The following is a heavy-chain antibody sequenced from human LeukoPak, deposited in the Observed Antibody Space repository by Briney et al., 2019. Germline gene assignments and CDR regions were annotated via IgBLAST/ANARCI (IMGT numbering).Heavy chain of an antibody. J-gene: IGHJ6*03. CDR2: INHSGST. Sequence: SETLPLTCAVYGGSFSGYYWSWIRQPPGKGLEWIGEINHSGSTNYNPSLKSRVTISVDTSKNQFSLKLSSVTAEDTAVYYCARDPPLIAGSTPYYYYYYMDVWGKGTTVTVSS. D-gene: IGHD1-20*01. CDR3: ARDPPLIAGSTPYYYYYYMDV. V-gene: IGHV4-34*01. CDR1: GGSFSGYY.